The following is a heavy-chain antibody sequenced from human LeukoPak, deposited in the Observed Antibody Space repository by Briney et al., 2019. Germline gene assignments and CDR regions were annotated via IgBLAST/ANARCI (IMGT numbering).Heavy chain of an antibody. CDR3: ARADFWTGYYGY. CDR1: GFTFSTYW. Sequence: GGSLRLSCVASGFTFSTYWMHWVRQAPGKGLVWVSRINTDGSSISYADSVKGRFTISRDNAKNTLYLQMNSLRAEDTAMYYCARADFWTGYYGYWGQGILVTVSS. V-gene: IGHV3-74*01. CDR2: INTDGSSI. D-gene: IGHD3/OR15-3a*01. J-gene: IGHJ4*02.